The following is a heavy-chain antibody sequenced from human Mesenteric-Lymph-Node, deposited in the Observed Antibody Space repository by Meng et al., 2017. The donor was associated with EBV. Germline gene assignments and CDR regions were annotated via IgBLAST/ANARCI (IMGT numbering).Heavy chain of an antibody. J-gene: IGHJ5*02. CDR1: GDPISTGGYY. Sequence: QVHWHGSGPGLAHPSRTLSLTCAVSGDPISTGGYYWTCMCQPPGKGLVWIAYIYYTGTTYYNPSLKSRVTISVDTSKNQFSRTLNSVTAADTAVYYCARGIADSWFDPWGQGALVTVSS. CDR3: ARGIADSWFDP. V-gene: IGHV4-30-4*08. CDR2: IYYTGTT. D-gene: IGHD2-15*01.